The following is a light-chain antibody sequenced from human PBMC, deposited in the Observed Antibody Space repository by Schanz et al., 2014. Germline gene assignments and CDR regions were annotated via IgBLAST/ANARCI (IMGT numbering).Light chain of an antibody. CDR3: NSYTTSTGWV. J-gene: IGLJ3*02. CDR2: DVS. Sequence: QSALTQPASVSGSPGQSITISCTGTSSDVGGYNYVSWYQQHPGKVPKVIIYDVSNRPSGVSNRFSGSKSGNTASLTISGLQPEDEADYYCNSYTTSTGWVFGGGTKLTVL. CDR1: SSDVGGYNY. V-gene: IGLV2-14*03.